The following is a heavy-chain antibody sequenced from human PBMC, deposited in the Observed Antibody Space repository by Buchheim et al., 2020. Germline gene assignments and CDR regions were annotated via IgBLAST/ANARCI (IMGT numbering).Heavy chain of an antibody. J-gene: IGHJ6*02. V-gene: IGHV3-30-3*01. CDR2: ISYDVSNK. CDR1: GFTFSSYA. D-gene: IGHD3-22*01. Sequence: QVQLVESGGGVVQPGRSLRLSCAASGFTFSSYAMHWVRQAPGKGLEWVAVISYDVSNKYYADSVKGRFTISRDNSKNTLYLQMNSRRAEDTALYYCARDRSDSSGYYSGYYYGMDVWGQGNT. CDR3: ARDRSDSSGYYSGYYYGMDV.